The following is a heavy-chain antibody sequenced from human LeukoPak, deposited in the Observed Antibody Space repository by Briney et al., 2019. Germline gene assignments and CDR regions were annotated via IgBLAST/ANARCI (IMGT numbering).Heavy chain of an antibody. J-gene: IGHJ4*01. CDR1: GYTFTDYY. V-gene: IGHV1-69-2*01. CDR2: VDPEDGET. CDR3: ARAGGYYYNDY. D-gene: IGHD3-22*01. Sequence: ASVKVSCKVSGYTFTDYYMHWVQQAPGKGLEWMGLVDPEDGETIYAEKFQGRVTITADTSTDTAYMELSSLRSEDTAVYYCARAGGYYYNDYWGQGTLVTVSS.